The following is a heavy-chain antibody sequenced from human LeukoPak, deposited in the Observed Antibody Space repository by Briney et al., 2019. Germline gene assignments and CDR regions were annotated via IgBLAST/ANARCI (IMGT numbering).Heavy chain of an antibody. Sequence: SGPTLGKPTQTLTLTCTSSGISLGSRGVGVGWVRQPPGRAVAWLALIYWDDDKRYSPSLKSRLTNIKDPSKNQVVLTMTNMDPVDTATYCCAHLWFGDFDYWGQGTLVTVSS. J-gene: IGHJ4*02. CDR2: IYWDDDK. CDR1: GISLGSRGVG. D-gene: IGHD3-10*01. CDR3: AHLWFGDFDY. V-gene: IGHV2-5*02.